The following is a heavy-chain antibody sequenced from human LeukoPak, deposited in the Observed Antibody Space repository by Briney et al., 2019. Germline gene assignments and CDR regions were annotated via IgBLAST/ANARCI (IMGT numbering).Heavy chain of an antibody. V-gene: IGHV4-59*08. Sequence: SDTLSLTCTVSGGSISSYYWNWIRQPPGKGLEWIGYIYYSGSTNYNPSLKSRVTISVDTSKNQFSLKLSSVTAADTAVYYCARDLRRDYYYYYGMDVWGQRTTVTVSS. CDR2: IYYSGST. CDR3: ARDLRRDYYYYYGMDV. D-gene: IGHD3-3*01. CDR1: GGSISSYY. J-gene: IGHJ6*02.